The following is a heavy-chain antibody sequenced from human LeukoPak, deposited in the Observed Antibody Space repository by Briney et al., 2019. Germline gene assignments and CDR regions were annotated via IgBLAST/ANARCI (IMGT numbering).Heavy chain of an antibody. Sequence: GGSLRLSCAAAGFTVTNNYIHWVRQAPEKGLEWVANIKQDGSEKYYVDSVKGRFTISRDNAKNSLYLQMNSLRAEDTAVYYCARDGNYYDSSGYYYDYWGQGTLVTVSS. CDR1: GFTVTNNY. J-gene: IGHJ4*02. D-gene: IGHD3-22*01. V-gene: IGHV3-7*03. CDR3: ARDGNYYDSSGYYYDY. CDR2: IKQDGSEK.